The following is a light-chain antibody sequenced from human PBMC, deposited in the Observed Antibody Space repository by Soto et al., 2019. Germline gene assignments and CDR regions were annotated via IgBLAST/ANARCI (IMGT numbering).Light chain of an antibody. CDR2: DVS. J-gene: IGLJ1*01. CDR3: YSCSTSTDTRDV. Sequence: QSALTQPASVSGSPGQSITISCTGTSSDIGTYNYVSWYQQHPGQAPKLMISDVSNRPSGISDRFSGSKSGNTASLTISGLQAEDEADYYCYSCSTSTDTRDVFGTGTKVTVL. CDR1: SSDIGTYNY. V-gene: IGLV2-14*03.